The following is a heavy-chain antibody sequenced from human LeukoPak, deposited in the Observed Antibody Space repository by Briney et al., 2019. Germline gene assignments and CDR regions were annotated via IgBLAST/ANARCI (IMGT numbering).Heavy chain of an antibody. CDR3: ARDSDYYDSSGYLPQYYFDY. V-gene: IGHV1-46*01. Sequence: ASVKVSCKASGYTFTSYYMHWVRQAPAQGLEWIGIINPSDGSTIYAQKFQGRVTMTRDTSTSTVYMELSSLRSEDTAVYYCARDSDYYDSSGYLPQYYFDYWGQGTLVTVSS. J-gene: IGHJ4*02. CDR2: INPSDGST. D-gene: IGHD3-22*01. CDR1: GYTFTSYY.